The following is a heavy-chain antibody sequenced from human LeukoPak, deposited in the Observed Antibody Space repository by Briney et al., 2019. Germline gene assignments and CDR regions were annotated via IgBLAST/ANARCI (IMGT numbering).Heavy chain of an antibody. CDR3: VTGQWLVPVSY. Sequence: GSLRLSCAASGFTLSDAWMSWIRQPPGKGLEWIGEINHSGSTNYNPSLKSRVTISVDTSKNQFSLKLSSVTAADTAVYYCVTGQWLVPVSYWGQGTLVTVSS. CDR1: GFTLSDAW. J-gene: IGHJ4*02. D-gene: IGHD6-19*01. V-gene: IGHV4-34*08. CDR2: INHSGST.